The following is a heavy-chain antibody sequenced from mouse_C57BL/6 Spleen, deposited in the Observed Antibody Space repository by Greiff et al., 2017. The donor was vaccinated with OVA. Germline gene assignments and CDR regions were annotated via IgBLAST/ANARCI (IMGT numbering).Heavy chain of an antibody. CDR3: ARKAFYFDY. Sequence: QVQLQQSGAELVRPGTSVKMPSNPPLYPFTNYLIGWAKQRPGHGLEWIGDIYPGGGYTNYNEKFKGKATLTADKSSSTAYMQFSSLTSEDSAIYYCARKAFYFDYWGQGTTLTVSS. V-gene: IGHV1-63*01. CDR2: IYPGGGYT. J-gene: IGHJ2*01. CDR1: LYPFTNYL.